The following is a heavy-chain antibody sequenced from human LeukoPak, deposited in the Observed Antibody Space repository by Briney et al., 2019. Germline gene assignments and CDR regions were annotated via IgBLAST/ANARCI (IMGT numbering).Heavy chain of an antibody. CDR2: INHSGST. CDR1: GGSFSGYY. J-gene: IGHJ3*02. V-gene: IGHV4-34*01. D-gene: IGHD5-24*01. Sequence: SETLSLTCAVYGGSFSGYYWSWIRQPPGKGLEWIGEINHSGSTNYNPPLKSRVTISVDTSKNQFSLKLSSVTAADTAVYYCARGQDGYNSKRAFDIWGQGTMVTVSS. CDR3: ARGQDGYNSKRAFDI.